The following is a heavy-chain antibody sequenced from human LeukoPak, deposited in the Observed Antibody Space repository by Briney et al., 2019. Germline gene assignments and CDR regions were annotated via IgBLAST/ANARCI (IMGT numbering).Heavy chain of an antibody. J-gene: IGHJ4*02. CDR3: VKTRVGGGWYGYYLDY. Sequence: GGSLRLSCSASGFAFSSFPMHWVRQAPGKGLEYVSVIRSNGENTDYADSVKGRFTISRDNSKNTLYLHMSSLRPENTAVYYCVKTRVGGGWYGYYLDYWGQGTLVTVSS. CDR1: GFAFSSFP. D-gene: IGHD6-19*01. V-gene: IGHV3-64D*09. CDR2: IRSNGENT.